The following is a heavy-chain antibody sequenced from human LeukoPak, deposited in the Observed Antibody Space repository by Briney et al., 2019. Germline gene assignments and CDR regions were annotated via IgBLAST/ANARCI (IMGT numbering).Heavy chain of an antibody. CDR2: IYYSGST. J-gene: IGHJ6*03. D-gene: IGHD5-12*01. CDR3: ARVVVALDYYYYMDV. Sequence: SEALSLTCTVSGGSISSYYWSWIRQPPGKGLEWIGGIYYSGSTNYNPSLKSRVTISVDTSKNQFSLKLSSVTAADTAVYYCARVVVALDYYYYMDVWGKGTTVTVSS. CDR1: GGSISSYY. V-gene: IGHV4-59*01.